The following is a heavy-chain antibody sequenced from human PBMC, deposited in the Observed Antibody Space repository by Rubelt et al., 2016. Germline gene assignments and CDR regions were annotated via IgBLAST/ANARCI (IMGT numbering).Heavy chain of an antibody. V-gene: IGHV4-39*01. Sequence: QVQLQESGPGLVKPSETLSLTCTVSGGSISSSSYYWGWIRPPPGKGLEWIGSIYYSGSTYYNPSLKGRVTISVDTSKNQFSLKLSSVTAADTAVYYCARHHPRTIFGVVNAFDIWGQGTMVTVSS. D-gene: IGHD3-3*01. CDR2: IYYSGST. J-gene: IGHJ3*02. CDR3: ARHHPRTIFGVVNAFDI. CDR1: GGSISSSSYY.